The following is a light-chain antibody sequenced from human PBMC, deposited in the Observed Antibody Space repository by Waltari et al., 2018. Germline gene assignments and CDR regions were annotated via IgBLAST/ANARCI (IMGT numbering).Light chain of an antibody. J-gene: IGLJ3*02. CDR3: SSYGGSNNLV. Sequence: QSALTQPPSASGSPGQSVTISCTGTSSDVRGYNYVSWYPQHPGKAPKVMIYEVSKRPSGVPDRFSGSKSGNTASLTVSGVQAEDEADYYCSSYGGSNNLVFGGGTKLTVL. CDR2: EVS. V-gene: IGLV2-8*01. CDR1: SSDVRGYNY.